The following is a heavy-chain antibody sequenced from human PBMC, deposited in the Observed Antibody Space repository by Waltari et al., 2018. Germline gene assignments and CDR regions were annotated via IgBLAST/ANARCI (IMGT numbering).Heavy chain of an antibody. V-gene: IGHV3-7*01. D-gene: IGHD3-22*01. Sequence: EVQLVESGGGLVQPGGSLRLSCAASGFTFSSYWMSWVRQAPGKGLEWVANIKQDGSEKYYVASVKGRFTISRDNAKNSLYLQMNSLRAEDTAVYYCARKSYYYDSSGYYYLDYWGQGTLVTVSS. CDR2: IKQDGSEK. J-gene: IGHJ4*02. CDR1: GFTFSSYW. CDR3: ARKSYYYDSSGYYYLDY.